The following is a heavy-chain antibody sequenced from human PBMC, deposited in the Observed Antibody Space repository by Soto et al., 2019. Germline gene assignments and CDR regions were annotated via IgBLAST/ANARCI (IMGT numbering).Heavy chain of an antibody. CDR1: GYTLTELS. Sequence: ASVKVSCKVSGYTLTELSMHWVRQAPGKGLEWMGGFDPEDGETIYAQKFQGRVTMTEDTSTDTAYMELSSLRSEDTAVYYCATAGYYYGSGSYYNVRYYMDVWGKGTTVTVSS. V-gene: IGHV1-24*01. J-gene: IGHJ6*03. D-gene: IGHD3-10*01. CDR3: ATAGYYYGSGSYYNVRYYMDV. CDR2: FDPEDGET.